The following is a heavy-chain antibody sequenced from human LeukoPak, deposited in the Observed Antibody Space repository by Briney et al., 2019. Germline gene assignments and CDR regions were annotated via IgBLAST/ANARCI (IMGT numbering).Heavy chain of an antibody. J-gene: IGHJ4*02. D-gene: IGHD3-10*01. Sequence: SETLSLTCTVSGGSISRYYWSWIRQPPGKGLEWIGYIYYSGSTNYNPSLKSRVTISVDTSKNQFSLKLSSVTAADTAVYYCARHQRNYYGSGSRYYFDYWGQGTLVAVSS. CDR3: ARHQRNYYGSGSRYYFDY. CDR1: GGSISRYY. V-gene: IGHV4-59*08. CDR2: IYYSGST.